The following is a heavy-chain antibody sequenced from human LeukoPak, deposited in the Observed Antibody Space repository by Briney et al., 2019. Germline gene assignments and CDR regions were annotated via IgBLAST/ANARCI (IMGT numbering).Heavy chain of an antibody. CDR2: ISSSSNTI. CDR1: GFTFNYFS. J-gene: IGHJ4*02. V-gene: IGHV3-48*02. D-gene: IGHD6-13*01. CDR3: ARDRDHSNNWYIFLDY. Sequence: GGSLRLSCAAAGFTFNYFSVNWVRQAPGKGLEWVPYISSSSNTIYYADSVKGRFTISRDNARNSLYLQMNSLRDEDTAVYYCARDRDHSNNWYIFLDYWGQGTLVTVSS.